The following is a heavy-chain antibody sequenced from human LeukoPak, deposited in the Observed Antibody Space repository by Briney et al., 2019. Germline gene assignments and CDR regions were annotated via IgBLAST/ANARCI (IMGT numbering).Heavy chain of an antibody. J-gene: IGHJ6*02. V-gene: IGHV3-30-3*01. CDR3: AKDLPSSGWPYYYYYYGMDV. Sequence: GGSLRLSCAASGFTFSSYAMHWVRQAPGKGLEWVAVISYDGSNKYYADSVKGRFTISRDNSKNTLYLQMNSLRAEDTAVYYCAKDLPSSGWPYYYYYYGMDVWGQGTTVTVSS. D-gene: IGHD6-19*01. CDR2: ISYDGSNK. CDR1: GFTFSSYA.